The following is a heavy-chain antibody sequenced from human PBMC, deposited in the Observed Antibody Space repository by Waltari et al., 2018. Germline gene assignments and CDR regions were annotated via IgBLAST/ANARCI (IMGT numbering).Heavy chain of an antibody. D-gene: IGHD6-13*01. V-gene: IGHV3-9*01. CDR3: AKVGGAAAGTIYFDY. J-gene: IGHJ4*02. Sequence: EVQLVESGGGLVQPGRSLRLSCAASGFTFDDYAMHWVRQAPGKGLEWVSGISWNSGRIGYADSVKGRFTISRDNAKNSLYLQMNSLRAEDTALYYCAKVGGAAAGTIYFDYWGQGTLVTVSS. CDR2: ISWNSGRI. CDR1: GFTFDDYA.